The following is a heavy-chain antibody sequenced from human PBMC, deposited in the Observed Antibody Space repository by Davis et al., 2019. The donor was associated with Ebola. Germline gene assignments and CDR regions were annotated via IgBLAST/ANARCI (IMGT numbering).Heavy chain of an antibody. CDR1: GYSFSNFW. CDR3: ARRAAVAYDHVWGISRHDAFDI. J-gene: IGHJ3*02. D-gene: IGHD3-16*01. CDR2: IYPGDSDT. V-gene: IGHV5-51*01. Sequence: KVSCKGSGYSFSNFWIGWVRQMPGKGLEWMGIIYPGDSDTRYRPSFQGQVTISADKSIATAYLQWSSLKASDTAMYYCARRAAVAYDHVWGISRHDAFDIWGQGTMVTVSS.